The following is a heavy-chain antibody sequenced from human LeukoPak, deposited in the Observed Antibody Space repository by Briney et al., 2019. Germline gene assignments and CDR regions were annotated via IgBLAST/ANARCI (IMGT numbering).Heavy chain of an antibody. CDR1: GFTFSSNA. D-gene: IGHD1-1*01. CDR3: AKEGTGIHFDY. CDR2: ISYDGGNT. Sequence: GRSLRLSCAASGFTFSSNAINWVRQAPGKGLEWVAEISYDGGNTYYADSVKGRFTISRDNSKNTLYLQMNSLRAEDTAVYYCAKEGTGIHFDYWGQGTLVTVSS. J-gene: IGHJ4*02. V-gene: IGHV3-30-3*01.